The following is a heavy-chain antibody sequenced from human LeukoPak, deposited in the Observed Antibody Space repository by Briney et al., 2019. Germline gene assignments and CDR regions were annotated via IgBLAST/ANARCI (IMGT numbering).Heavy chain of an antibody. CDR2: IKQDGSGK. J-gene: IGHJ4*02. Sequence: PGGSLRLSCAASGFTFNNFWMSWVRQAPGKGLEWVANIKQDGSGKYYVDSVKGRFTISRDNSKNSLYLQMNSLRAEDTAVYYCARRIYDSSGYYLGNWGQGTLVTVSS. CDR3: ARRIYDSSGYYLGN. CDR1: GFTFNNFW. D-gene: IGHD3-22*01. V-gene: IGHV3-7*05.